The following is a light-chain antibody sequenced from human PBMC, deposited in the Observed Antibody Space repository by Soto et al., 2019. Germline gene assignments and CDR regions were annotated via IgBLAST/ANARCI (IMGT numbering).Light chain of an antibody. Sequence: DIQMTQSPSSLSASVGDIVTIIFRASQSVITRLAFYQQKPGKAPKVLIYDASSWAGGVPSRFTGSGSGTEFTLTINSLQPDDFAVYYCQQYGSSLTFGQGTKVDIK. V-gene: IGKV1-5*02. CDR3: QQYGSSLT. J-gene: IGKJ1*01. CDR1: QSVITR. CDR2: DAS.